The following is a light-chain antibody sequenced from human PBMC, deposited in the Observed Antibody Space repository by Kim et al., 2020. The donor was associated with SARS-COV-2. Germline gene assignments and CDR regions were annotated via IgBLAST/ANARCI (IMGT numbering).Light chain of an antibody. CDR2: DAS. CDR3: QQRSNWPPVT. V-gene: IGKV3-11*01. J-gene: IGKJ2*01. Sequence: LSPGERATLPCSASQSVRRYLPLHQQTPAHAPRPLIYDASNSATYIPDSFSGSGSGTDFTLTISTLEPEDFAVYYCQQRSNWPPVTFGQGTKLDI. CDR1: QSVRRY.